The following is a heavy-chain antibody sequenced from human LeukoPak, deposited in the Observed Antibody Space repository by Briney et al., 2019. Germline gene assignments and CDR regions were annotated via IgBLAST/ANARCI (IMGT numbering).Heavy chain of an antibody. V-gene: IGHV1-69*04. J-gene: IGHJ4*02. CDR3: ARPPVTTEGDY. Sequence: SVKVSCKASGDTFNNYAINWVRQAPGQGLEWMGRINPILGVPNYAQKFQGRVTITADKSTSTAYMELSSLRSEDTAVYYCARPPVTTEGDYWGQGTLVTVSP. CDR1: GDTFNNYA. CDR2: INPILGVP. D-gene: IGHD4-17*01.